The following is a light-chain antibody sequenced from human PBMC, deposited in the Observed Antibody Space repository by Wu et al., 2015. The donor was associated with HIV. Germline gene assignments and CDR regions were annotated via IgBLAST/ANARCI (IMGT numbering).Light chain of an antibody. CDR3: QQYNDWPRT. J-gene: IGKJ1*01. Sequence: EIVLTQSPATLSVSPGEGATLSCRASQSVSTNLAWYQQNRGQAPRLLVYGASTRATSIPARFSGSGSGTEFTLTINSLQSEDFAVYYCQQYNDWPRTFGQGTNVEIK. V-gene: IGKV3-15*01. CDR1: QSVSTN. CDR2: GAS.